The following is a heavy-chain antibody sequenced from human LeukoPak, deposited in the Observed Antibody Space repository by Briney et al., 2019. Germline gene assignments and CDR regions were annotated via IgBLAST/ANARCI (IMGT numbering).Heavy chain of an antibody. CDR3: ARRKTGLVIAAAGRSSSFNI. V-gene: IGHV4-34*01. D-gene: IGHD6-13*01. CDR1: GGSFSGYY. Sequence: PSETLSLTCAVYGGSFSGYYWSWIRPPPGEWLEWIGEINHSGSTNYNPSPKSRVTISVDTTKNQFSLQLSSVTAADTAVYYCARRKTGLVIAAAGRSSSFNIWGQGTMLTVSS. CDR2: INHSGST. J-gene: IGHJ3*02.